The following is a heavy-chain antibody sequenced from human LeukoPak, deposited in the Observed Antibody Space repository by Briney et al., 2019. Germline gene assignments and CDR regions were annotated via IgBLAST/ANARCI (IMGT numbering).Heavy chain of an antibody. CDR2: ISYDGSNK. CDR1: GFTFSNYA. D-gene: IGHD6-19*01. CDR3: AASGYSSGWYGLVGYESQVDWFDP. J-gene: IGHJ5*02. V-gene: IGHV3-30*04. Sequence: PGRSLRLSCAASGFTFSNYAMYWVRQAPGKGLECVPVISYDGSNKYYADSVKGRFTISRDNSKNTLYLQMNSLRAEDTAVYYCAASGYSSGWYGLVGYESQVDWFDPWGQGTLVTVSS.